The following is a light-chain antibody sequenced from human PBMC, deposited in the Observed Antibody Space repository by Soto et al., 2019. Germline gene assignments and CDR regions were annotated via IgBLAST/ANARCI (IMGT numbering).Light chain of an antibody. CDR3: QQYSGSVLT. J-gene: IGKJ4*01. CDR2: GAS. CDR1: QIVSHNY. Sequence: VLTQSPGTLSSSPGGRVSLSCRASQIVSHNYLAWYQQKSGQAPRLLIFGASNRATGIQDRFSGSGSGTDFTLTISGLEPEDFAVYFCQQYSGSVLTFGGGKKV. V-gene: IGKV3-20*01.